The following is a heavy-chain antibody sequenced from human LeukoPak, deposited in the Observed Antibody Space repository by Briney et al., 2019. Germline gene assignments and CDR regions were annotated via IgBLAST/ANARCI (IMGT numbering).Heavy chain of an antibody. V-gene: IGHV1-69*06. CDR2: IIPIFGTA. CDR3: ARGHMVRGVISPYGMDV. D-gene: IGHD3-10*01. J-gene: IGHJ6*04. Sequence: ASVKVSCKASGGTFSSYAISWVRQAPGQGLEWMGGIIPIFGTANYAQKFQGRVTITADKSTSTAYMELSSLRPEDTAVYYCARGHMVRGVISPYGMDVWGKGTTVTVSS. CDR1: GGTFSSYA.